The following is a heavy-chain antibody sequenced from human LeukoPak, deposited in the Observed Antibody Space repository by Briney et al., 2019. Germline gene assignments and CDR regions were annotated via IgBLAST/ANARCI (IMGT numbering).Heavy chain of an antibody. Sequence: ATLSLTCTVSGASITSYYWTWIRQSAGNGLEWIGRIYITGSTTYNPSLKSRVTMSLDTSKNQFSLKLSSVTAADTAVYYCARESGSTGEVKFDPWGEGTLVTVSS. V-gene: IGHV4-4*07. D-gene: IGHD3-10*01. CDR3: ARESGSTGEVKFDP. CDR1: GASITSYY. CDR2: IYITGST. J-gene: IGHJ5*02.